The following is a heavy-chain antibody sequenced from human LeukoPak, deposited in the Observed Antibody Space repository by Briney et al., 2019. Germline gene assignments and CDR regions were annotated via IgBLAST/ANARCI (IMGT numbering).Heavy chain of an antibody. V-gene: IGHV3-21*01. CDR3: AREPTQSDIVVVPAAYGMDV. D-gene: IGHD2-2*01. CDR2: ISSSSSYI. CDR1: GFTLSSYS. J-gene: IGHJ6*04. Sequence: GGSLRLSCAASGFTLSSYSMNWVRQAPGKGLEWVSSISSSSSYIYYADSVKGRFTISRDNAKNSLYLQMNSLRAEDTAVYYCAREPTQSDIVVVPAAYGMDVWGKGTTVTVSS.